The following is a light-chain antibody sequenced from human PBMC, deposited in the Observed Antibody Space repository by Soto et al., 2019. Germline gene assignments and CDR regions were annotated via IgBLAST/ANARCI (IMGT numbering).Light chain of an antibody. Sequence: ERVMTQSPAALSVSRGERAALSCRASQSVSSDLAWYQYKPGQAPRLLIYGASIRATGIPARFSGSGSGTYFTLTINSLESEDFSLYYCQQYNNRPRTFGQGTKV. V-gene: IGKV3-15*01. CDR3: QQYNNRPRT. CDR2: GAS. J-gene: IGKJ1*01. CDR1: QSVSSD.